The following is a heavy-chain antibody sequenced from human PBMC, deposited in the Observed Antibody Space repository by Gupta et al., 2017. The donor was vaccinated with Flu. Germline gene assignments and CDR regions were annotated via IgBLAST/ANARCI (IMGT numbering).Heavy chain of an antibody. V-gene: IGHV3-30*18. D-gene: IGHD4-17*01. J-gene: IGHJ3*02. CDR2: ISYDGSNK. CDR3: AKDSRVTTYAFDI. Sequence: RQAPGKGLEWVAVISYDGSNKYYADSVKGRFTISRDNSKNTLYLQMNSLGAEDTAVYYCAKDSRVTTYAFDIWGQGTMVTVSS.